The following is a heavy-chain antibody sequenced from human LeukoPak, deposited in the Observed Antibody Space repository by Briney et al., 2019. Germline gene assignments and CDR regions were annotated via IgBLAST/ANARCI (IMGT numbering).Heavy chain of an antibody. Sequence: GGSLRLSCAASGFTVSSNYMSWVRQAPGKGLEWVSSISSSSSYIYYADSVKGRFTISRDNAKNSLYLQMNSLRAEDTAVYYCARGPDGYNYFDYWGQGTLVTVSS. V-gene: IGHV3-21*01. D-gene: IGHD5-24*01. CDR1: GFTVSSNY. CDR2: ISSSSSYI. J-gene: IGHJ4*02. CDR3: ARGPDGYNYFDY.